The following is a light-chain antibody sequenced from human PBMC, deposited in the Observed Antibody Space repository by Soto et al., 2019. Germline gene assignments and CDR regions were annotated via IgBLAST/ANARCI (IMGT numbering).Light chain of an antibody. J-gene: IGKJ4*01. Sequence: DIQMTQSPSSLSASVGDRVTITCQASQDVRTYLNWYQQKPGQAPKLLIYDASNLETGVPSRFSGSGSGTDFTFTISSLQPEDIGKYYCQQYDNRLTFGGGTKVEIK. CDR3: QQYDNRLT. CDR1: QDVRTY. CDR2: DAS. V-gene: IGKV1-33*01.